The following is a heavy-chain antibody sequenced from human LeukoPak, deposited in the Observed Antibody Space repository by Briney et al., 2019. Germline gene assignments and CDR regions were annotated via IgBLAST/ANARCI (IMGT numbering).Heavy chain of an antibody. CDR3: AREGLVVNYFDY. CDR2: IYYSGST. V-gene: IGHV4-59*01. CDR1: GGSISSYY. Sequence: PSETLSLTCTVSGGSISSYYWSWIRQPPGKGLEWIGYIYYSGSTNYNPSLKSRVTISVDPSKNQFSLKLSSVTAADTAVYYCAREGLVVNYFDYWGQGTLVTVSS. D-gene: IGHD2-15*01. J-gene: IGHJ4*02.